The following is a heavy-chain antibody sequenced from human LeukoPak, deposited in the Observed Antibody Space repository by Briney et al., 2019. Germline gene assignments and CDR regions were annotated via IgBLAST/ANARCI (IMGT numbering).Heavy chain of an antibody. CDR1: GFTFSNYA. Sequence: GGSLGLSCAASGFTFSNYAMSWVRQTPRTGLEWVSGIGDNGGSTYYADSVKGRFTISRDNSKNTLFLQMNSLRAEDTAVYYCAKIPVSYSSGWSNFDYWGQGTLVTVSS. V-gene: IGHV3-23*01. CDR2: IGDNGGST. D-gene: IGHD6-19*01. J-gene: IGHJ4*02. CDR3: AKIPVSYSSGWSNFDY.